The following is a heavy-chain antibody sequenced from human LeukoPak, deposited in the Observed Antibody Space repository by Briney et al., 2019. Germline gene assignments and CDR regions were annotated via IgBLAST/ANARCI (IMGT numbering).Heavy chain of an antibody. CDR2: IRYDGSNK. CDR3: ARASPLSGSYFLSYAFDI. J-gene: IGHJ3*02. D-gene: IGHD1-26*01. Sequence: GGSLRLSCAASGFTFSSYGMHWVRQAPGKGLEWVAFIRYDGSNKYYADSVKGRFTISRDNSKNTLYLQMNSLRAEDTAVYYCARASPLSGSYFLSYAFDIWGQGTMVTVSS. CDR1: GFTFSSYG. V-gene: IGHV3-30*02.